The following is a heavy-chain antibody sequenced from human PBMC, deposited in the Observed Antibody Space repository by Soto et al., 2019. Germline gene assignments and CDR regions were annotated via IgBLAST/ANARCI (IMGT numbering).Heavy chain of an antibody. CDR3: ARGRAAYYFDY. Sequence: GGSLRLSCAASGFTFSSYPMHWVRQVPGKGLEHVSSTSGDGRIMYYLDSVKGRLTISRDNPKNTLYLQMGSLRTEDMAVYYCARGRAAYYFDYWGQGALVTVSS. D-gene: IGHD3-10*01. CDR1: GFTFSSYP. J-gene: IGHJ4*02. V-gene: IGHV3-64*02. CDR2: TSGDGRIM.